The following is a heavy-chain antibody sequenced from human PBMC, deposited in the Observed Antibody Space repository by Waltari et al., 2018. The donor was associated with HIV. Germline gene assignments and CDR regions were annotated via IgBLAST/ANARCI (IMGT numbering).Heavy chain of an antibody. J-gene: IGHJ4*02. Sequence: VQLLESGGGLVKPGGSPRLSCEASGFTFRTHPTTWVRQVRGKGLQWLSYISSNSEYIYYVHSVQGRFTISRDNAKSSVFLQMDNVRDEDTATYYCATTVTTRGTFDYWGQGTVVAV. CDR3: ATTVTTRGTFDY. V-gene: IGHV3-21*02. CDR2: ISSNSEYI. CDR1: GFTFRTHP. D-gene: IGHD4-17*01.